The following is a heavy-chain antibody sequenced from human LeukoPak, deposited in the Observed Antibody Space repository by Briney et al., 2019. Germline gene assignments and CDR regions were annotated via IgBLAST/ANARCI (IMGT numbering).Heavy chain of an antibody. J-gene: IGHJ6*02. D-gene: IGHD6-19*01. CDR1: GFTFSSYA. CDR3: ARDIKWLGRYYYYGLDV. Sequence: GGSLRLSCAASGFTFSSYAMHWVRQAPGKGLEWVAVISYDGSNKYYADSVKGRFTISRDNSKNTLYLQVNSLRAEDTAVYYCARDIKWLGRYYYYGLDVWGQGTTVTVSS. CDR2: ISYDGSNK. V-gene: IGHV3-30*04.